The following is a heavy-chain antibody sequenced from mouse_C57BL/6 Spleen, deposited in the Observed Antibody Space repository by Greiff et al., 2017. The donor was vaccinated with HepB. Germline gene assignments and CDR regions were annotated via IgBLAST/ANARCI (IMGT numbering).Heavy chain of an antibody. CDR1: GFIFSDYG. J-gene: IGHJ4*01. Sequence: EVQLVESGGGLVKPGGSLKLSCAASGFIFSDYGMHWVRQAPEKGLEWVAYISSGSSTIYYADTVKGRFTISRDNAKNTLFLQMTSLRSEDTAMYYCARSYGSSYDYYAMDYWGQGTSVTVSS. D-gene: IGHD1-1*01. CDR2: ISSGSSTI. V-gene: IGHV5-17*01. CDR3: ARSYGSSYDYYAMDY.